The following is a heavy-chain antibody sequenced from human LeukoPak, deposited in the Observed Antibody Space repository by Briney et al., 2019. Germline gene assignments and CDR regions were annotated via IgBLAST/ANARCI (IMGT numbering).Heavy chain of an antibody. V-gene: IGHV3-30*02. CDR2: IRYDGSNK. J-gene: IGHJ4*02. Sequence: GGSLRLSCAASGFTFSSYGMHWVRQAPGKGLEWVAFIRYDGSNKYYADSVKGRFTISRDNSKNTLYLQMNSLRAEDTAVYYCAKVSVPAAIHFPYDYWGQGTLVTVSS. CDR3: AKVSVPAAIHFPYDY. D-gene: IGHD2-2*01. CDR1: GFTFSSYG.